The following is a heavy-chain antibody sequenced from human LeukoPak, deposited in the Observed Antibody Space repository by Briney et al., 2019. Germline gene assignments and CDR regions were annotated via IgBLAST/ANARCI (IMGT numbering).Heavy chain of an antibody. CDR3: ASPSSSWYFDGSEY. V-gene: IGHV7-4-1*02. CDR2: INTNTGNP. Sequence: ASVKVSCKTSGYIFNTYGISWVRQAPGQGLEWMGWINTNTGNPTYAQGFTGRFVFSLDTSVSTAYLQISSLKAEDTAVYYCASPSSSWYFDGSEYWGQGTLVTVSS. CDR1: GYIFNTYG. J-gene: IGHJ4*02. D-gene: IGHD6-13*01.